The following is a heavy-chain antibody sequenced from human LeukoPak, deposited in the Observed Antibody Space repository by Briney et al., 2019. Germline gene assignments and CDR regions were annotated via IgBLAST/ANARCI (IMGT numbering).Heavy chain of an antibody. Sequence: ASVKVSCKASGGTFNHFGINWVRQAPGQGLEWMGRIIPILDLSKYAPKIQDRVTITADKSTSTAYMELNSLRSEDTAVYFCARDSGRPPTSFDYWGQGTLVTVSS. CDR1: GGTFNHFG. V-gene: IGHV1-69*04. CDR3: ARDSGRPPTSFDY. CDR2: IIPILDLS. D-gene: IGHD1-1*01. J-gene: IGHJ4*02.